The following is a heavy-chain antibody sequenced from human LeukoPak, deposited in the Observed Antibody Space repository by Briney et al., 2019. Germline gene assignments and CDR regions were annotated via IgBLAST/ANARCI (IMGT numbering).Heavy chain of an antibody. CDR1: GFTFSSYW. CDR2: IKQDGSEK. J-gene: IGHJ6*03. CDR3: AREAPLPWLPDNYYHYYMDV. V-gene: IGHV3-7*01. D-gene: IGHD6-19*01. Sequence: PGGSLRLSCVVSGFTFSSYWMSWVRQAPGKGLEWVANIKQDGSEKYYVDSVKGRFTISRDSAKNSLYLQMNSLRAEDTAVYYCAREAPLPWLPDNYYHYYMDVWGKGTTVTVSS.